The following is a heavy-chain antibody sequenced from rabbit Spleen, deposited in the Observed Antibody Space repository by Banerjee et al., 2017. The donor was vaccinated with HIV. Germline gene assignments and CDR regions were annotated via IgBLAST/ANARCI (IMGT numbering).Heavy chain of an antibody. J-gene: IGHJ6*01. CDR2: IYHGDGGGT. Sequence: QSLEESGGDLVKPGASLTLTCTASGFSFTISYYMCWVRQAPGKGLEWVACIYHGDGGGTNYAAWVNGRFTISKTSSTTVTLQLDSLTAADTATYFCARDTGSSFSSYGMDLWGQGTLVTVS. CDR3: ARDTGSSFSSYGMDL. V-gene: IGHV1S40*01. D-gene: IGHD8-1*01. CDR1: GFSFTISYY.